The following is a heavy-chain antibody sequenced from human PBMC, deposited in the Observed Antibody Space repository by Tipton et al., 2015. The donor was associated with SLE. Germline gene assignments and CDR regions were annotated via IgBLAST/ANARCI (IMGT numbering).Heavy chain of an antibody. CDR1: GGTFSSYA. V-gene: IGHV1-69*01. D-gene: IGHD2-2*01. CDR2: IIPIFGTA. Sequence: VQLVQSGAEVKKPGSSVKVSCKASGGTFSSYAISWVRQAPGQGLEWMGGIIPIFGTANYAQKFQGRVTITTDESTSTDYMELSSLRSEDTAVYYCARAAPRTSCYEWGQGTLVTVSS. CDR3: ARAAPRTSCYE. J-gene: IGHJ4*02.